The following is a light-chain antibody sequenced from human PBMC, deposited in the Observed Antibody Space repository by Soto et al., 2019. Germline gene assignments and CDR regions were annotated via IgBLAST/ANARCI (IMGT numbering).Light chain of an antibody. CDR1: SSDVGSYDL. Sequence: QSVLTQPASVSGSPGQSITISCTGTSSDVGSYDLVSWYQQHPGKAPKLRIYEVNKRPSGVSNRFSGSKSGNTASLTISGLQTEDEADYYCCSYAGSSTWVFGGGTKVTVL. J-gene: IGLJ3*02. CDR3: CSYAGSSTWV. V-gene: IGLV2-23*02. CDR2: EVN.